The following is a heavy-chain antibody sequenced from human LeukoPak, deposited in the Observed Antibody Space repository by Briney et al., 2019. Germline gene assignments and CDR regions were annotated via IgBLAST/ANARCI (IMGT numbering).Heavy chain of an antibody. D-gene: IGHD1-1*01. V-gene: IGHV1-69*13. CDR2: IIPIFGTA. CDR1: GGTFSSYA. J-gene: IGHJ4*02. Sequence: GASVKVSCKASGGTFSSYAISWVRQAPGQGLEWMGGIIPIFGTANYAQKFQGRVTITADESTSTAYMELSSLRSEDTAVYYCARDSRGTTGNYYFDYWGQGTLVTVPS. CDR3: ARDSRGTTGNYYFDY.